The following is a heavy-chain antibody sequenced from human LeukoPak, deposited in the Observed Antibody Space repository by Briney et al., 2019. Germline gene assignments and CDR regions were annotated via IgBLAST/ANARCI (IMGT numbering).Heavy chain of an antibody. CDR3: GGLLVGTATIDY. D-gene: IGHD2-21*02. V-gene: IGHV4-39*01. J-gene: IGHJ4*02. CDR2: IFYSGST. Sequence: SETLSLTCTVSGGSISSSNYYWGWIRQPPGKGLEWIGNIFYSGSTHYNPSLKSRVTISVDTSKNQFSLKLNSVTAADTAVYHCGGLLVGTATIDYWGQGTLVTVSS. CDR1: GGSISSSNYY.